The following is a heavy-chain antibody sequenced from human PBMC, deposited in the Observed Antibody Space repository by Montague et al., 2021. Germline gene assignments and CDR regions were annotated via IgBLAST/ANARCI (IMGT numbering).Heavy chain of an antibody. Sequence: LRLSCAASGFPFSSFWTTWVRQAPGKGLEGVANIKEDGSEKYYVDSVKGRFTISRDNAKNSLYLQMDSLRAEDTAIYYCTKSTWYAFDYWGQGTLVTVSS. CDR3: TKSTWYAFDY. V-gene: IGHV3-7*01. D-gene: IGHD2-8*01. J-gene: IGHJ4*02. CDR2: IKEDGSEK. CDR1: GFPFSSFW.